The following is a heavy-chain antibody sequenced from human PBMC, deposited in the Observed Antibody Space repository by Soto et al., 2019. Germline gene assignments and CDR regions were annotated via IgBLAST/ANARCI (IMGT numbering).Heavy chain of an antibody. CDR2: IIPISETT. J-gene: IGHJ6*02. D-gene: IGHD2-2*01. V-gene: IGHV1-69*01. Sequence: QVQLVQSGAEVKKPGSSVKVSCKASGGTFSSYAISWVRQAPGQGLEWMGGIIPISETTNYAQKFQGRVPITADESKSTACMERSSLRSEDTGVYYCARSQGSSTSLEIYYYYYYGMDVWGQGTTVTVSS. CDR1: GGTFSSYA. CDR3: ARSQGSSTSLEIYYYYYYGMDV.